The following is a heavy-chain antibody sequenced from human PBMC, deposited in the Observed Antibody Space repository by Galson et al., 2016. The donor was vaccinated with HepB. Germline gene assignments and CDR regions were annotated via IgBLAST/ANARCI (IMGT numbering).Heavy chain of an antibody. J-gene: IGHJ4*02. CDR2: ITGTGTSA. Sequence: SLRLSCAGSGFVFSTYAMSWVRQAPGKRPEWVAGITGTGTSAFHAESVKGRFTISRDNAKEMVYLQMNRLRADDTAIYYCAKDPQMIPRLPYYFDHWGPGVLVAVSS. CDR1: GFVFSTYA. V-gene: IGHV3-23*01. CDR3: AKDPQMIPRLPYYFDH. D-gene: IGHD3-10*01.